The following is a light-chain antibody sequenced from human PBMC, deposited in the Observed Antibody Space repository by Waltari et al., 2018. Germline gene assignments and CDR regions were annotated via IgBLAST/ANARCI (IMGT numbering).Light chain of an antibody. CDR2: EDT. Sequence: SYELTQPPSLSVSPGQTARITCPGSALPRKYAFWYQQKSGQAPVLVFYEDTKRPSGIPERFYGSTSGTTNTLTIIGAQVEDDADYYCYSTDGGGTHNGVFGGGTKLTVL. J-gene: IGLJ3*02. CDR1: ALPRKY. CDR3: YSTDGGGTHNGV. V-gene: IGLV3-10*01.